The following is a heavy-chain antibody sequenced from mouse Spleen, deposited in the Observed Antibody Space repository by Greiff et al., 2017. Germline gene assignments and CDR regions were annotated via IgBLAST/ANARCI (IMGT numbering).Heavy chain of an antibody. Sequence: VQLQQSGAELVKPGASVKLSCKASGYTFTSYYMYWVKQRPGQGLEWIGEINPSNGGTNFNEKFKSKATLTVDKSSSTAYMQLSSLTSEDSAVYYCTRSEPYYAMDYWGQGTSVTVSS. V-gene: IGHV1S81*02. J-gene: IGHJ4*01. CDR1: GYTFTSYY. CDR2: INPSNGGT. CDR3: TRSEPYYAMDY.